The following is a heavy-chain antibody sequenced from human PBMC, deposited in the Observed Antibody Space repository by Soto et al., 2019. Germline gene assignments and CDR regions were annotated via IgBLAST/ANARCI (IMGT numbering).Heavy chain of an antibody. J-gene: IGHJ4*02. V-gene: IGHV3-23*01. Sequence: EVQLLESGGGLVQPGGSLRLSCAASGFTFSSYAMSWVRQAPGKGLEWVSAISGSGGSTNYADSVKGRFTISRDNSKNSLYLQRNSLGAGHTAVYYCAKDEPVSYRGGNWSFDYWCQGTLVTVSS. CDR1: GFTFSSYA. CDR2: ISGSGGST. D-gene: IGHD2-21*02. CDR3: AKDEPVSYRGGNWSFDY.